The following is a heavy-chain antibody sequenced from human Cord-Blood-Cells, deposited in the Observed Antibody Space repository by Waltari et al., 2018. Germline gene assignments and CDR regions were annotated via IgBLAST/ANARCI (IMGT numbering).Heavy chain of an antibody. J-gene: IGHJ5*02. CDR3: ARGLSSSWYFWFDP. CDR2: IYYSGST. D-gene: IGHD6-13*01. V-gene: IGHV4-59*01. Sequence: QVQLPESAPGRVRPSAPVTLTFAASGRSISGSSRRWPRRPPGKGLEWIGYIYYSGSTNYNPSLKSLVTISVDTSKNQFSLKLSSVTAADTAVYYCARGLSSSWYFWFDPWGQGTLVTVSS. CDR1: GRSISGSS.